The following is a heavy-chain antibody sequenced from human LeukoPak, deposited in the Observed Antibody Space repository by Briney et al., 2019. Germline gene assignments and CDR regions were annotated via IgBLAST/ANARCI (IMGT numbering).Heavy chain of an antibody. Sequence: SETLSLTCTVSGYSISSGYYWGWIRQPPGKGQEWIGSIYHSGTTYYNPSLKSRVTISVDTSKNQFSLKLRSVTAADTAVYYCARVTARLGWFDPWGQGTLVTVSS. CDR2: IYHSGTT. J-gene: IGHJ5*02. CDR3: ARVTARLGWFDP. CDR1: GYSISSGYY. V-gene: IGHV4-38-2*02. D-gene: IGHD2-21*02.